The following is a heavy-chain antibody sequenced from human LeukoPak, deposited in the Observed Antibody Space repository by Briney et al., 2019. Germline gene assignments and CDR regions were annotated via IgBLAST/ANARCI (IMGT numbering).Heavy chain of an antibody. V-gene: IGHV4-39*07. Sequence: PSETLSLTCTVSGGSISSSSYYWGWIRQPPGKGLAWVGSVSYNGITYYNPSLKSRVTISVDTSKNQFSLKLSSATAADTAVYYCARSHDGYDDYWGQGTLVTVSS. D-gene: IGHD5-12*01. CDR1: GGSISSSSYY. J-gene: IGHJ4*02. CDR2: VSYNGIT. CDR3: ARSHDGYDDY.